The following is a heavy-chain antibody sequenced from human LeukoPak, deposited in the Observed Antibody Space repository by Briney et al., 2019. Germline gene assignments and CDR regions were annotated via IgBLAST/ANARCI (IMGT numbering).Heavy chain of an antibody. Sequence: KPSETLSLTCTVSGGSISSYYWSWIRQPPGKGLEWIGYIYYSGSTNYNPSLKSRVTISVDTSKNQFSLKLSSVTAADTAVYYCARGTVTTPPFDYWGQGTLVTVSS. V-gene: IGHV4-59*01. CDR1: GGSISSYY. CDR2: IYYSGST. J-gene: IGHJ4*02. D-gene: IGHD4-17*01. CDR3: ARGTVTTPPFDY.